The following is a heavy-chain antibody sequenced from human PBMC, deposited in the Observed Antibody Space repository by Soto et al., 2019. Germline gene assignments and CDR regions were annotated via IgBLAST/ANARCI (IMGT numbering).Heavy chain of an antibody. V-gene: IGHV4-59*01. Sequence: SETLSLTCTVSCGSISSYYWSWIRQPPGKGLEWIGYIYYSGSTNYNPSLKSRVTISVDTSKNQFSLKLSSVTAADTAVYYCARDYYDILTGYLDYYMDVWGKGTTVTVSS. D-gene: IGHD3-9*01. CDR1: CGSISSYY. CDR3: ARDYYDILTGYLDYYMDV. J-gene: IGHJ6*03. CDR2: IYYSGST.